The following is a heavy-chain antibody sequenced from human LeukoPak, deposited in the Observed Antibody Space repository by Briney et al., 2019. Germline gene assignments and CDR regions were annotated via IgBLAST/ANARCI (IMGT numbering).Heavy chain of an antibody. CDR2: IYHSGST. V-gene: IGHV4-30-2*01. J-gene: IGHJ4*02. CDR3: ARYHSGYDFFDY. D-gene: IGHD5-12*01. CDR1: GGSISSGGYS. Sequence: SQTLSLTCAVSGGSISSGGYSWSWIRQPPGQDLEWIGYIYHSGSTYYNPSLKSRVTISVDRSKNQFSLKLSSVTAADTAVYYCARYHSGYDFFDYWGQGTLVTVSS.